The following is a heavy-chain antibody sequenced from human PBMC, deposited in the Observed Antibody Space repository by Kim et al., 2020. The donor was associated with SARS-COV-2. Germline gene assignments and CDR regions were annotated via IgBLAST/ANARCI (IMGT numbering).Heavy chain of an antibody. J-gene: IGHJ6*02. Sequence: SVKVSCKASGGTFSSYAISWVRQAPGQGLEWMGGIIPIFGTANYAHKFQGRVTITADESTSTAYMELSSLRSEDTAVYYCARDWREMATIHHYYYGMDVWGQGTTVTVSS. CDR1: GGTFSSYA. CDR3: ARDWREMATIHHYYYGMDV. CDR2: IIPIFGTA. V-gene: IGHV1-69*13. D-gene: IGHD5-12*01.